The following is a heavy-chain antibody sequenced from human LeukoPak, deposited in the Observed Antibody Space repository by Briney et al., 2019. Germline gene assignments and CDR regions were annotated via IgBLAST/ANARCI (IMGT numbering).Heavy chain of an antibody. V-gene: IGHV1-2*02. J-gene: IGHJ4*02. CDR1: GYTFTGYY. CDR3: ARDSYDSSGYSDY. CDR2: INPNGGGT. Sequence: GASVKVSCKASGYTFTGYYMHWVRQAPGQGLEWMGWINPNGGGTNYAQKFQGRVTMTRDTSISTAYMELSRLRSDDTAVYYCARDSYDSSGYSDYWGQGTLVTVSS. D-gene: IGHD3-22*01.